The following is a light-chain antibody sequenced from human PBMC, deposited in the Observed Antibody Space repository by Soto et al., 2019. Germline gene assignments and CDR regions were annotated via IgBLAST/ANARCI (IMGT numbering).Light chain of an antibody. J-gene: IGLJ1*01. CDR2: SNS. CDR3: AAWDDSLNGYV. V-gene: IGLV1-44*01. CDR1: SSNIGSYT. Sequence: QCVLIQPPSASGTPGQRVTVSCSGGSSNIGSYTVNWYQQLAGAAPKLLIYSNSQRPSGVPDRFSASKSGTSASLAISGLQSEDEAEYYCAAWDDSLNGYVFGPGTKVTVL.